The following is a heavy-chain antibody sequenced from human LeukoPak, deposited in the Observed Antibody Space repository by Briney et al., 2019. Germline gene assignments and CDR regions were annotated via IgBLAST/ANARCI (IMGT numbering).Heavy chain of an antibody. Sequence: PGGSLRLSCTASGFTLGSHDMHWVRHIPGQGLEWVAAVSSGFHAFFADSVQGRFTVSREAARNSLYLQMNSLRAGDTAVYYRVREARGSHYTYCDYWGQGTLVTVFS. CDR2: VSSGFHA. CDR1: GFTLGSHD. V-gene: IGHV3-13*01. J-gene: IGHJ4*02. CDR3: VREARGSHYTYCDY. D-gene: IGHD4-11*01.